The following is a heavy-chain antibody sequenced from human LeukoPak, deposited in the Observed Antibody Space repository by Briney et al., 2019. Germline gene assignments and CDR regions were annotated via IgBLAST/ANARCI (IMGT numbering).Heavy chain of an antibody. D-gene: IGHD4-17*01. CDR2: ISSSSSYI. CDR1: GFTFSSYS. CDR3: ARDTATVTDY. J-gene: IGHJ4*02. Sequence: GGSLRLSCAASGFTFSSYSMNWVRQAPGKGLEWVSSISSSSSYIHYADSVKGRFTISRDNAKNSLYLQMNSPRAEDTAVYYCARDTATVTDYWGQGTLVTVSS. V-gene: IGHV3-21*01.